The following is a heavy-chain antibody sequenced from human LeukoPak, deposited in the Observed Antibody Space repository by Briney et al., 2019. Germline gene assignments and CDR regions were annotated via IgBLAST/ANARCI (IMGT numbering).Heavy chain of an antibody. V-gene: IGHV3-13*01. CDR2: IGTAGDT. CDR3: ARLYVWGSYRDAFDI. Sequence: GGSLRLSCAASGFTFSSYDMHWVRQATGKGFEWVSAIGTAGDTYYPGSVKGRFTISRENAKNSLYLQMNSLRAGDTAVYYCARLYVWGSYRDAFDIWGQGTMVTVSS. CDR1: GFTFSSYD. D-gene: IGHD3-16*02. J-gene: IGHJ3*02.